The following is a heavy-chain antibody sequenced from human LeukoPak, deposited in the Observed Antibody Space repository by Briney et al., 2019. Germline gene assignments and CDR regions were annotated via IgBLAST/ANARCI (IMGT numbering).Heavy chain of an antibody. J-gene: IGHJ6*03. V-gene: IGHV1-69*05. CDR2: IIPIFGTA. CDR3: ARESSSENYYYYYMDV. D-gene: IGHD6-6*01. CDR1: GGTFSSYA. Sequence: SVKVSCKASGGTFSSYAISWVRQAPGQGLEWMGGIIPIFGTADYAQKFQGRVTITTDESTSTAYMELSSLRSEDTAVYYCARESSSENYYYYYMDVWGKGTTVTVSS.